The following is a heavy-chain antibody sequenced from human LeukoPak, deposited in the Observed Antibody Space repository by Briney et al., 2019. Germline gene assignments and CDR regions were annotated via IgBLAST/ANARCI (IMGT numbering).Heavy chain of an antibody. CDR1: GGPISSSRYH. CDR3: AIRAGGYDWADAFDI. Sequence: NSSETLSLTCAVSGGPISSSRYHWGWIRQPPGKGLEWIGSIYYSGSTYYNPSLKSRVTISVDTSKNQFSLKLSSVTAADTAVYYCAIRAGGYDWADAFDIWGQGTMVTVSS. D-gene: IGHD5-12*01. V-gene: IGHV4-39*01. CDR2: IYYSGST. J-gene: IGHJ3*02.